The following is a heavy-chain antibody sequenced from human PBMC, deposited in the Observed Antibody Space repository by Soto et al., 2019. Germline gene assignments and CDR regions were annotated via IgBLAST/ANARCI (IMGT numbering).Heavy chain of an antibody. CDR3: ARGRITMVRGDDYYYGMDV. CDR1: GGSISSGDYY. Sequence: SETLSLTCTVSGGSISSGDYYWSWIRQPPGKGLEWIGYIYYSGSTNYNPSLKSRVTISVDTSKNQFSLKLSSVTAADTAVYYCARGRITMVRGDDYYYGMDVWGQGTTVTVSS. D-gene: IGHD3-10*01. V-gene: IGHV4-61*08. J-gene: IGHJ6*02. CDR2: IYYSGST.